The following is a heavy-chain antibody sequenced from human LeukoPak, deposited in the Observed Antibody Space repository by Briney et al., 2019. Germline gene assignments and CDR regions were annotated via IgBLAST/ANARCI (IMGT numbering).Heavy chain of an antibody. J-gene: IGHJ4*02. CDR1: GFTFSSYA. V-gene: IGHV3-30*04. D-gene: IGHD5-12*01. CDR3: AKVKWQYYFDY. CDR2: ISYDGSNK. Sequence: PGGSLRLSCAASGFTFSSYAMHWVRQAPGKGLEWVAVISYDGSNKYYADSVKGRFTISRDNSKSTLYLQMNSLRAEDTAVYYCAKVKWQYYFDYWGQGTLVTVSS.